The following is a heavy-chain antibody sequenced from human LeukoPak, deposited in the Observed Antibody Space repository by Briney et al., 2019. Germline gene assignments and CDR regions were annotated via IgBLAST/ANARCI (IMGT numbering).Heavy chain of an antibody. CDR1: GYTFTSYG. D-gene: IGHD3-10*01. CDR3: ARVKVRNMVRGVIITLDP. Sequence: GASVKVSCKASGYTFTSYGISWVRQAPGQGLEWMGWISAYNGNTNYAQKLQGRVTMTTDTSTSTAYMELRSLRSDDTAVYYCARVKVRNMVRGVIITLDPWGQGTLVTVSS. V-gene: IGHV1-18*01. J-gene: IGHJ5*02. CDR2: ISAYNGNT.